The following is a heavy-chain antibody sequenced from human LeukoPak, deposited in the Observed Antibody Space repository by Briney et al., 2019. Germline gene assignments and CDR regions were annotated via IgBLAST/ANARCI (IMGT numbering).Heavy chain of an antibody. V-gene: IGHV1-69*04. Sequence: SVKVSCKASGGTFSSYAISWVRQAPGQGLEWMGRIIPILGIANYAQKFQGRVTITADKSTSTAYMELSSLRSEDTAVYYCASHYGDLNYWYFDLWGRGTLVTVSS. CDR1: GGTFSSYA. CDR3: ASHYGDLNYWYFDL. D-gene: IGHD4-17*01. J-gene: IGHJ2*01. CDR2: IIPILGIA.